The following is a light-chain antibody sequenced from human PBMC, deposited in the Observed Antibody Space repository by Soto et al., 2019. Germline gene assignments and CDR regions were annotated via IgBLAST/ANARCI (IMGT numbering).Light chain of an antibody. CDR3: QRYGSSPLYA. Sequence: EIVLTQSPGTLSLSPGERATFSCRASQSVNSDYLAWYQQRPGLAPRLLIYGTSNRATGIPDRFSGSVSGKDFPLTINTLEPEDFALYYCQRYGSSPLYAFGQGTKLQIK. V-gene: IGKV3-20*01. CDR2: GTS. CDR1: QSVNSDY. J-gene: IGKJ2*01.